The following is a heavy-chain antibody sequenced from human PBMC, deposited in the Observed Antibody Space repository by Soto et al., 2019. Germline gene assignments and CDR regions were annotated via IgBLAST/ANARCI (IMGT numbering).Heavy chain of an antibody. CDR2: INHSGST. V-gene: IGHV4-34*01. CDR3: ARDLWGYCGTDCYPLDV. J-gene: IGHJ6*02. Sequence: SETLSLTWAVAGGSFSGYYWSWLRQPPGKGLEWIGEINHSGSTVYNPSFKSRVTISVDTSKNQFSLKLNSVTAADTAVYYCARDLWGYCGTDCYPLDVWGQGTTVTVSS. CDR1: GGSFSGYY. D-gene: IGHD2-21*02.